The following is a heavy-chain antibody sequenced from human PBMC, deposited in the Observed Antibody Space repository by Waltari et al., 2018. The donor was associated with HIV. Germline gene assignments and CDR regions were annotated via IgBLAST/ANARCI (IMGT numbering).Heavy chain of an antibody. CDR1: GFIFITYS. CDR3: ARLMVVAGTPYYGLDV. D-gene: IGHD2-15*01. J-gene: IGHJ6*02. Sequence: EVQLVESGGDLVQPGGSLRLSCAVSGFIFITYSLNWVRQAPGKGLEWISYITSSSSTIYYADSVKGRFTISRDNAKNSLYLQMNSLRAEDTAVYYCARLMVVAGTPYYGLDVWGQGTTVTVSS. V-gene: IGHV3-48*01. CDR2: ITSSSSTI.